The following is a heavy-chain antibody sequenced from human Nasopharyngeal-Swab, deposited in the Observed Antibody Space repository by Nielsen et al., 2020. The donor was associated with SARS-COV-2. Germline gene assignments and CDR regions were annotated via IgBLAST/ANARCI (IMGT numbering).Heavy chain of an antibody. CDR3: ARRHSSNCCDY. J-gene: IGHJ4*02. D-gene: IGHD2-15*01. CDR1: GFTFGNYA. CDR2: IALGGGSA. Sequence: GGSLRLSCAASGFTFGNYAIHWVRQAPGKGLEYVSAIALGGGSAYYAKSVKGRFTISRDDSKNTVYLEMGSLRAEDRAVYYCARRHSSNCCDYWGQGTLVTVSS. V-gene: IGHV3-64*01.